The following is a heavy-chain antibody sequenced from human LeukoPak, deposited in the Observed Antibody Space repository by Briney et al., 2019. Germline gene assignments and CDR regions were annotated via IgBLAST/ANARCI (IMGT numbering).Heavy chain of an antibody. CDR3: ARGIVVVPAARPNWFDP. CDR2: ISSSGSTI. J-gene: IGHJ5*02. Sequence: QHWGALRLSCAASGFPFSSYEMNWVGQAPGKGLEWVSYISSSGSTIYYADSVKGRFTISRDNAKNSLYLQMNSLRAEDTAVYYCARGIVVVPAARPNWFDPWGQGTLVTGSS. CDR1: GFPFSSYE. D-gene: IGHD2-2*01. V-gene: IGHV3-48*03.